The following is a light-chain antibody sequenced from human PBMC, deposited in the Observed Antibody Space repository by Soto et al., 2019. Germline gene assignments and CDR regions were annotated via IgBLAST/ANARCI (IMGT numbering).Light chain of an antibody. CDR2: DAS. Sequence: EIVLTQSPATLSLSPGERATLFCRASQSISTYLAWYQQKSGQAPRLLIYDASNRATGIPARFSGGGSGTDFTLTVSSLEPEDFAVYYCQQRSNWPPWTFGQGTKVEIK. J-gene: IGKJ1*01. CDR3: QQRSNWPPWT. V-gene: IGKV3-11*01. CDR1: QSISTY.